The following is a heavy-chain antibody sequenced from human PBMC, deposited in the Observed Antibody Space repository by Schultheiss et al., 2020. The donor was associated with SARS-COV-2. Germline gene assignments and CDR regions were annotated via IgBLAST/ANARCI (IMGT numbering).Heavy chain of an antibody. Sequence: SETLSLTCTVSGGSISSYYWSWIRQPPGKGLEWIGYIYYSGSTNYNPSLKSRVTISVDTSKNQFSLKLSSVTAADTAVYYCARDTTHSYGMDVWGQGTTVTVSS. CDR2: IYYSGST. D-gene: IGHD1-1*01. CDR1: GGSISSYY. CDR3: ARDTTHSYGMDV. J-gene: IGHJ6*02. V-gene: IGHV4-59*01.